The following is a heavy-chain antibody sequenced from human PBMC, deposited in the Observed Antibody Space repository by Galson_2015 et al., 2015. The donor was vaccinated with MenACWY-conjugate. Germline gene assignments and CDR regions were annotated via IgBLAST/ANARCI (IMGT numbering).Heavy chain of an antibody. V-gene: IGHV4-59*08. D-gene: IGHD7-27*01. CDR3: ARLPIWGSSFGYFDY. J-gene: IGHJ4*02. CDR1: GASISSHH. CDR2: IRDTGSL. Sequence: ETLSLTCTVSGASISSHHWSWFRQPPGKGLEWIAYIRDTGSLKDNPSLKSRVTMSADKSNNQFSLRLISVTAADTAVYYCARLPIWGSSFGYFDYWGQGILVAVSS.